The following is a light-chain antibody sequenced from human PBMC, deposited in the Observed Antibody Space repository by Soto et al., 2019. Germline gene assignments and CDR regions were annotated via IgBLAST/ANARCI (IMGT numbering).Light chain of an antibody. CDR2: DSS. V-gene: IGKV1-33*01. J-gene: IGKJ5*01. Sequence: DIQMTQSPSSLSASVGDRVTIICQASQDINNYLNWYQQKPGKAPKLLIYDSSNLEIGVPSRFIGSGYGTRFSFTISSLQPEDIATYYCQQFDNLPFTFGQGTRLEMK. CDR1: QDINNY. CDR3: QQFDNLPFT.